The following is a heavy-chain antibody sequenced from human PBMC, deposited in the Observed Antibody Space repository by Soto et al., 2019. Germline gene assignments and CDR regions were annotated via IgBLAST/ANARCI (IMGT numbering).Heavy chain of an antibody. D-gene: IGHD2-15*01. J-gene: IGHJ6*03. CDR1: GYTFTSYD. CDR2: MNPNSGNT. CDR3: ARGTNEPSLGYCSGGSCYHANYYYYYYMDV. Sequence: ASVKVSCKASGYTFTSYDINWVRQATGQGLEWMGWMNPNSGNTGYAQKFQGRVTMTRNTSISTAYMELSSLRSEDTAGYYCARGTNEPSLGYCSGGSCYHANYYYYYYMDVWGKGTTVTVSS. V-gene: IGHV1-8*01.